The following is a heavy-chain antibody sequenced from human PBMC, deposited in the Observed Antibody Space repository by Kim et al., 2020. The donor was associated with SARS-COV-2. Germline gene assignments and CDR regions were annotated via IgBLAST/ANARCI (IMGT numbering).Heavy chain of an antibody. CDR1: GYSFTSYW. CDR2: IYPGDSDT. Sequence: GESLKISCKGSGYSFTSYWIGWVRQMPGKGLEWMGIIYPGDSDTRYSPSFQGQVTISADKSISTAYLQWSSLKASDTAMYYCARQGVGQWLPGGAFDIWGQGTMVTVSS. J-gene: IGHJ3*02. V-gene: IGHV5-51*01. CDR3: ARQGVGQWLPGGAFDI. D-gene: IGHD6-19*01.